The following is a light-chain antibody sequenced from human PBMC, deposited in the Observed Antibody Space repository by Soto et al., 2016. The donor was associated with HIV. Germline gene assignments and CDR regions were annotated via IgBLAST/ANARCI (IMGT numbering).Light chain of an antibody. CDR1: NIGIKI. CDR2: DDS. V-gene: IGLV3-21*03. CDR3: QVWDSSSDHLWV. Sequence: YVLTQPPSVSVAPGKTARITCGGNNIGIKIVHWYQQKPGQAPVLVVYDDSDRPSGIPERFSGSNSGNTATLTISRVEAGDEADYYCQVWDSSSDHLWVFGGGTKLTVL. J-gene: IGLJ3*02.